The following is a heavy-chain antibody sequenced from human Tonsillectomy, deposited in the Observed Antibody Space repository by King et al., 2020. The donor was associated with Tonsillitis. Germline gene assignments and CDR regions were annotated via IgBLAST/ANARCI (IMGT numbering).Heavy chain of an antibody. CDR1: GYTFISYY. D-gene: IGHD6-19*01. Sequence: QLVQSGTEVKKPGASVKVSCEAFGYTFISYYIHWVRQAPGQGLEWMGVINPSGGSANYAQKFQGRVTMTRDTSTNTVYMELSSLRSEDTAVYYCARWVIAVAGTRDYFDYWGPGTLVTVSS. CDR3: ARWVIAVAGTRDYFDY. V-gene: IGHV1-46*03. CDR2: INPSGGSA. J-gene: IGHJ4*02.